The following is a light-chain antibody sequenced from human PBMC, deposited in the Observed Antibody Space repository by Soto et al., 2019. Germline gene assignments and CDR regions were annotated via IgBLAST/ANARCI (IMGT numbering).Light chain of an antibody. CDR1: SSNIGTSS. CDR3: EERDESSFAPR. Sequence: QSVLTQPHSASGTPGQRVTISCSGSSSNIGTSSVHWFQQLPGTAPKLLISTTNQRPSGVPERFSGSKSGTSASLAISGLQSEYYFYYYGEERDESSFAPRFGTGPKFTVL. J-gene: IGLJ1*01. V-gene: IGLV1-44*01. CDR2: TTN.